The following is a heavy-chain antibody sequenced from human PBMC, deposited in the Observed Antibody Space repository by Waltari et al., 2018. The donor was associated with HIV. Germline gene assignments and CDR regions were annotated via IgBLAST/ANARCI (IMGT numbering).Heavy chain of an antibody. V-gene: IGHV3-74*01. Sequence: EVQLVQSGGGLIKPGGSLRLSCAASGFSVTNYWMHWVRQSPGKGLGWVSRINIDGRTIDYADSVKCRFTISRDSAKNTLSLQMNSLREEDTAVYYCSRDTFGEYDFWGQGALVTVSS. CDR1: GFSVTNYW. CDR2: INIDGRTI. D-gene: IGHD3-3*01. J-gene: IGHJ4*02. CDR3: SRDTFGEYDF.